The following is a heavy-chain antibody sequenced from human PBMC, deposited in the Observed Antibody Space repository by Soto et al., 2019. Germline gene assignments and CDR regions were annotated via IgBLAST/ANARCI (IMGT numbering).Heavy chain of an antibody. CDR2: INAGNGNT. CDR1: GYTFTSYA. D-gene: IGHD4-17*01. V-gene: IGHV1-3*01. Sequence: GASVKVSCKASGYTFTSYAMHWVRQAPGQRLEWMGWINAGNGNTKYSQKFQGRVTITRDTSASTAYMELSSLRSEDTAVYYCARDPDPYGGNSHFDYWGQGTLVTVSS. J-gene: IGHJ4*02. CDR3: ARDPDPYGGNSHFDY.